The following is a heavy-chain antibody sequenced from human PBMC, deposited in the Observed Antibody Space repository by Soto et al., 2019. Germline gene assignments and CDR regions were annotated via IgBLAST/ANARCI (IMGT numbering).Heavy chain of an antibody. CDR2: IKTKPDDGTI. CDR3: TTSNLGADF. Sequence: GGSLRLSCAASGLIFSDVWMTWVRQAPGKGLEWVGRIKTKPDDGTIDYAAPVRGRFTISRDDSKNTLYLQMTSLTPDDTGVYYCTTSNLGADFWGPGTLVTVSS. V-gene: IGHV3-15*01. D-gene: IGHD1-1*01. CDR1: GLIFSDVW. J-gene: IGHJ4*02.